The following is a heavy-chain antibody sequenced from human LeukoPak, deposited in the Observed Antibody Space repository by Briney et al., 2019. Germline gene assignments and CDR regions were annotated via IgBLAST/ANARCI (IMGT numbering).Heavy chain of an antibody. V-gene: IGHV3-23*01. CDR1: GFTFSSYA. CDR3: AKDGVRPDFGDYYSADF. D-gene: IGHD4-17*01. CDR2: TSGSGDRK. J-gene: IGHJ4*02. Sequence: GGSLRLSCAASGFTFSSYAMTWVRQAPGKGLEWVSSTSGSGDRKYYADSVKGRFTISRDNSKNTLYLQMNSLRAEDTAVYYCAKDGVRPDFGDYYSADFWGQGTLVTVSS.